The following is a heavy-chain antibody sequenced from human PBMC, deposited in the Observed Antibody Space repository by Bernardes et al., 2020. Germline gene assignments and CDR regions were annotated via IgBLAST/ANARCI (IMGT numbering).Heavy chain of an antibody. CDR1: GFTFSSYA. Sequence: GGSLRLSCAASGFTFSSYAMSWVRQAPGKGLEWVSAISGSGGSTYYADSVKGRFTISRDNSKNTLYLQMNSLRAEDTAVYYCAKDPYYDFWSGDSGPYFDYWGQGTLVTVSS. D-gene: IGHD3-3*01. V-gene: IGHV3-23*01. CDR2: ISGSGGST. CDR3: AKDPYYDFWSGDSGPYFDY. J-gene: IGHJ4*02.